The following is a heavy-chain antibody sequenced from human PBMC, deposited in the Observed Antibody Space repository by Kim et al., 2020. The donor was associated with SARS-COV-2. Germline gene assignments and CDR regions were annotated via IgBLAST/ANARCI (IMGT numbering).Heavy chain of an antibody. CDR1: GFTFSSYG. J-gene: IGHJ4*02. Sequence: GGSLRLSCAASGFTFSSYGMHWVRQAPGKGLEWVAVIWYDGSNKYYADSVKGRFTISRDNSKNTLYLQMNSLRAEDTAVYYCAKDLSITMIVPERTPRPHLDYWGQGTLVTVSS. V-gene: IGHV3-33*06. D-gene: IGHD3-22*01. CDR2: IWYDGSNK. CDR3: AKDLSITMIVPERTPRPHLDY.